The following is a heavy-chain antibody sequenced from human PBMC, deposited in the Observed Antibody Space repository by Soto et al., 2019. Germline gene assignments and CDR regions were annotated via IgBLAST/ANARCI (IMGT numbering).Heavy chain of an antibody. V-gene: IGHV4-39*01. CDR2: IYYSGST. CDR3: ARHVPVVPAASGWYFDL. Sequence: QLQLQESGPGLVKPSETLSLTCTVSGGSISSSSYYWGWIRQPPGEGLEWIGSIYYSGSTYYNPSLKSRVTISVDTSKNQFSLKLSSVTAADTAVYYCARHVPVVPAASGWYFDLWGRGTLVTVSS. J-gene: IGHJ2*01. D-gene: IGHD2-2*01. CDR1: GGSISSSSYY.